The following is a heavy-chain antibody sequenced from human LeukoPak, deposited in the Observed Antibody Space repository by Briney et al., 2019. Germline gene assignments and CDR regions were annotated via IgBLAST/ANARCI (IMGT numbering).Heavy chain of an antibody. D-gene: IGHD7-27*01. CDR3: ARAGDGWGFDY. J-gene: IGHJ4*01. Sequence: GGSLRLSCAASGFTFSSYGMHWVRQSPGHRLEWLAVIWYDGSNKYYAESVQGRFTIARDNSKNTLYLQMNSLRSEDTAVYYCARAGDGWGFDYCGHGTLVTVSS. CDR2: IWYDGSNK. V-gene: IGHV3-33*01. CDR1: GFTFSSYG.